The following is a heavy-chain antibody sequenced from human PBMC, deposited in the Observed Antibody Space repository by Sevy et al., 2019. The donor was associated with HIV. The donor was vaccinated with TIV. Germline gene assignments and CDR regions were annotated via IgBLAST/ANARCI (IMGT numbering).Heavy chain of an antibody. J-gene: IGHJ4*02. Sequence: SETLSLTCTVSGDSMSRSNHYWGWIRQPPGKGLEWIGIIYYRGTTYYNPPLKSRITISEDTSKNQFSLRLTSVTAADTALYFCARLLGDNGYFDQWGQGTLVTVSS. D-gene: IGHD4-17*01. CDR1: GDSMSRSNHY. CDR3: ARLLGDNGYFDQ. V-gene: IGHV4-39*01. CDR2: IYYRGTT.